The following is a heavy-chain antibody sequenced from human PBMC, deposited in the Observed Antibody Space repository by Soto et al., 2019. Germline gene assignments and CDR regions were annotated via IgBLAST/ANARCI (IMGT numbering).Heavy chain of an antibody. Sequence: SETLSLTCTVSGGSISSYCWTWIRQPPGEGLEWIGCICNSGTTNYNPSLKSRVTISIDTQKNQFSLKLSSVTAADTAVYYCARDRVYYDSSGYANWIWFDLSGQATRVTVAS. D-gene: IGHD3-22*01. J-gene: IGHJ5*02. CDR1: GGSISSYC. CDR2: ICNSGTT. CDR3: ARDRVYYDSSGYANWIWFDL. V-gene: IGHV4-59*12.